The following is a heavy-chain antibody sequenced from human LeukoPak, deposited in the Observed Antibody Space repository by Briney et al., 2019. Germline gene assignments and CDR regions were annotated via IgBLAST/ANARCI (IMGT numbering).Heavy chain of an antibody. V-gene: IGHV4-34*01. CDR3: ARAGRQSFDY. Sequence: PSETLSLTCAVYGGSFSGYYWSWIRQRPGKGLEWIGEINHSGSTNYNPSLKSRVTISVDTSKNQFSLKLSSVTAADTAVYYCARAGRQSFDYWGQGTLVTVSS. CDR2: INHSGST. D-gene: IGHD1-1*01. J-gene: IGHJ4*02. CDR1: GGSFSGYY.